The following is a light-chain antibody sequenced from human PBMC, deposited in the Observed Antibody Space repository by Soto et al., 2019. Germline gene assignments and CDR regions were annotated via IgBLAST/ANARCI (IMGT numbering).Light chain of an antibody. CDR2: FDS. CDR3: QVWDRPTDLV. CDR1: DIETKS. Sequence: SYELTQPPSVSVAPGKTAIITCGGNDIETKSVHWYQQKADQAPVLVMSFDSDRPSGIPERFSGSNSGNTASLTITRAEAGDEADYYCQVWDRPTDLVFGGGTKVTVL. J-gene: IGLJ2*01. V-gene: IGLV3-21*01.